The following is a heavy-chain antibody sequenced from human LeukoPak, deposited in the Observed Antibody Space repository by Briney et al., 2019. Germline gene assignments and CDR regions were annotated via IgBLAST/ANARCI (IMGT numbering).Heavy chain of an antibody. V-gene: IGHV4-34*01. Sequence: SETLSLTCAVYGGSFSGYYWSWIRQPPRKRLEWIGEINHSGSTNYNPSLKSRVTISVDTSKNQFSLKLSSVTAADTAVYYCARGPRFGPGYFDYWGQGTLVTVSS. CDR2: INHSGST. CDR3: ARGPRFGPGYFDY. CDR1: GGSFSGYY. J-gene: IGHJ4*02. D-gene: IGHD3-10*02.